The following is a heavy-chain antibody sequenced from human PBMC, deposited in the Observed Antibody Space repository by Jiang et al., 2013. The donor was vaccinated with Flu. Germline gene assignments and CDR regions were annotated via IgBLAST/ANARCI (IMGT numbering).Heavy chain of an antibody. V-gene: IGHV3-23*01. CDR3: VKGTYGSGSHHDAFDI. Sequence: PGKGLEWVSAISGSGGSTYYADSVKGRFTISRDNSKNTLYLQMNSLRAEDTALYYCVKGTYGSGSHHDAFDIWGQGTMVTVSS. J-gene: IGHJ3*02. D-gene: IGHD3-10*01. CDR2: ISGSGGST.